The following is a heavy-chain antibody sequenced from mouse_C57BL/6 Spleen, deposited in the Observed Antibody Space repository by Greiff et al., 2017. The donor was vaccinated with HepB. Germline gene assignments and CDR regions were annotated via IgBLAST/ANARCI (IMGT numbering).Heavy chain of an antibody. CDR3: ARGWTLYYYAMDY. D-gene: IGHD1-1*02. J-gene: IGHJ4*01. CDR2: IYPGDGDT. Sequence: VQLQQSGAELVKPGASVKISCKASGYAFSSYWMNWVKQRPGKGLEWIGQIYPGDGDTNYNGKFKGKATLTADKSSSTAYMQLSSLTSEDSAVYCCARGWTLYYYAMDYWGQGTSVTVSS. V-gene: IGHV1-80*01. CDR1: GYAFSSYW.